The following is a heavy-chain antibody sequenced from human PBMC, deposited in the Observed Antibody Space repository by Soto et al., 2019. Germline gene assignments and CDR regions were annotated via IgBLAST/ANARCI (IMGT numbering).Heavy chain of an antibody. CDR1: GDPINTGGFY. J-gene: IGHJ4*02. CDR3: ARVKVTTESFDS. V-gene: IGHV4-31*03. CDR2: GSHTGSR. D-gene: IGHD4-17*01. Sequence: TLSLTCSVSGDPINTGGFYLSWVREYPVKGLDWIGYGSHTGSRYLNPSLRSRITISLDTPNNQFSLRLTSVPAADTAVYYCARVKVTTESFDSCGQGSLVTVSS.